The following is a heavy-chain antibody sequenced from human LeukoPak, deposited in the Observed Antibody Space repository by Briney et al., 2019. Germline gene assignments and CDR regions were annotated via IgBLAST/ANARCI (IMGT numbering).Heavy chain of an antibody. CDR3: ARGSESYYPTFDC. CDR2: IYPGDPDT. D-gene: IGHD3-10*01. CDR1: GYYFTSYW. V-gene: IGHV5-51*01. Sequence: GESLKISCKGSGYYFTSYWIGWVRQMPGKGLEWMGIIYPGDPDTRYRPSFQGQVTISADKSINTAYLQWSSLKASDTAMYYCARGSESYYPTFDCWGQGTLVTVSS. J-gene: IGHJ4*02.